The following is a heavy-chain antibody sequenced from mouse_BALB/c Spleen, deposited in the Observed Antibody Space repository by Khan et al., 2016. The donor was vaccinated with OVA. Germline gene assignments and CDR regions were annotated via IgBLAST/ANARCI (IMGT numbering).Heavy chain of an antibody. J-gene: IGHJ3*01. CDR1: GYSITSGYY. D-gene: IGHD1-1*01. CDR3: ARNYYSSSLWFAY. Sequence: EVQLQESGPGLVKPSQSLSLTCSVTGYSITSGYYWNWIRQFPGNKLEWMGYITYDGSKNSTPFLKKRISIYRDTSKNQFFLKLNSVTTEGTATYYCARNYYSSSLWFAYCGQGTLVTVSA. CDR2: ITYDGSK. V-gene: IGHV3-6*02.